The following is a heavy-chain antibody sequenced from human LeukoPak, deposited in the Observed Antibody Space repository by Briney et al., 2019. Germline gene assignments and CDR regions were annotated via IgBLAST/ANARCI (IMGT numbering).Heavy chain of an antibody. V-gene: IGHV4-30-2*01. CDR2: IYHSGST. J-gene: IGHJ3*02. D-gene: IGHD2-2*01. CDR3: AREDLSVVPAAYAFDI. Sequence: SETLSLTCTVSGGSISSGGYYWSCIRQPPGKGLECIGYIYHSGSTYYNPSLKSRVTISVDRSKNQFPLKLSSVTAADTAVYYCAREDLSVVPAAYAFDIWGQGTMVTVSS. CDR1: GGSISSGGYY.